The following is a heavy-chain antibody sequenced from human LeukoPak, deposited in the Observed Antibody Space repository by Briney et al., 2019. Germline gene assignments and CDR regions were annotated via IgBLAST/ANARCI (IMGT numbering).Heavy chain of an antibody. V-gene: IGHV4-59*01. CDR3: AREYSGSYNY. Sequence: SETLSLTCTVSGGSISSYYWSWIRQPPGKGLEWIGYIYYSGSTNYNPSLKSRATISVDTSRNQFSLKLSSVTAADTAVYYCAREYSGSYNYWGQGTLVTVSS. J-gene: IGHJ4*02. D-gene: IGHD1-26*01. CDR2: IYYSGST. CDR1: GGSISSYY.